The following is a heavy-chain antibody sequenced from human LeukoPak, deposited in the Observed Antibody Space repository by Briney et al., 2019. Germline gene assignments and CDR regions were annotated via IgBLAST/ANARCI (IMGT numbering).Heavy chain of an antibody. CDR2: ISLAGQT. J-gene: IGHJ4*02. V-gene: IGHV4/OR15-8*02. CDR3: SRESGAFCPFGY. D-gene: IGHD1-26*01. Sequence: PSETLSLTCGVSGGSISGINWWSWIRQPPGQGLEWIGEISLAGQTNYNPSLNGRVTMSLDKSSNQLSLNPTSVTAADTATYYCSRESGAFCPFGYWGQGTLVIVSS. CDR1: GGSISGINW.